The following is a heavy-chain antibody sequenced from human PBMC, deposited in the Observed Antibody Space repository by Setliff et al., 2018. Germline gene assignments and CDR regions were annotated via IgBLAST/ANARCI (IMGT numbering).Heavy chain of an antibody. D-gene: IGHD3-9*01. CDR2: IRTKTDGGTA. J-gene: IGHJ4*02. V-gene: IGHV3-15*07. Sequence: GGSMRLSCAASDFIFNNAWMNWVRQAPGKGLEWVGRIRTKTDGGTADYAAPVKGRFIISRDDSKNLVFLQMNSLKTEDTAVYYCATGLGQYFDYWGQGSLVTVSS. CDR3: ATGLGQYFDY. CDR1: DFIFNNAW.